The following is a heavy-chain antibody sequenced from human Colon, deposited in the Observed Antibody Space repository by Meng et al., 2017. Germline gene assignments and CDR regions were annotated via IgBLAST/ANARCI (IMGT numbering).Heavy chain of an antibody. D-gene: IGHD6-25*01. Sequence: GESLKISCAASGFTFSTYAMHWVRQAPGKGLEWVAMIWFDGSNTYYGDSVKGRFTISRDNFKNMLYLQMNSLRAEDTAVYYCVGGPPGSGFAFAVWGQGTMVTVSS. CDR2: IWFDGSNT. CDR1: GFTFSTYA. V-gene: IGHV3-33*01. CDR3: VGGPPGSGFAFAV. J-gene: IGHJ3*01.